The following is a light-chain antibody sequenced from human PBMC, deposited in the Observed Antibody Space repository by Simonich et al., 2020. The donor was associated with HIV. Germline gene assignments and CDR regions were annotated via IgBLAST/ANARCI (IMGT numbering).Light chain of an antibody. CDR2: WAS. J-gene: IGKJ1*01. CDR3: HQYYGSPLT. Sequence: DIVMTQSPDSLAVSLGERATINCKSSQSVLYSSNNKNFLAWYQQKPGQAPQLLIYWASTRESGVPDRFSGSGSGTDFTLTITSLQAEDVAVYYCHQYYGSPLTFGQGTKVEVK. CDR1: QSVLYSSNNKNF. V-gene: IGKV4-1*01.